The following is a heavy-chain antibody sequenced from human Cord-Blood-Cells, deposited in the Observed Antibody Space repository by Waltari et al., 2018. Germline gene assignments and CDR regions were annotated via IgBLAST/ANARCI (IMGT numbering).Heavy chain of an antibody. V-gene: IGHV1-2*02. CDR3: ARISSSGYAFDI. Sequence: QVQLVQSGAEVKKPGASVKVSCKASGYTFTGYYMHWVRQAPGQGLEWMGECNPSRGGKNDAQKFEGRVTMTRDTSISTAYVELSRLRSDDTAVDYCARISSSGYAFDIWGQGTMVTVSS. CDR1: GYTFTGYY. J-gene: IGHJ3*02. D-gene: IGHD6-13*01. CDR2: CNPSRGGK.